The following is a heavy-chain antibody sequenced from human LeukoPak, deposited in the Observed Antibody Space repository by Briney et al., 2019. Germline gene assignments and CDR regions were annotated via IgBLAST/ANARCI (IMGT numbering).Heavy chain of an antibody. CDR1: GYSFTSYW. D-gene: IGHD6-6*01. Sequence: GESLKISCRGSGYSFTSYWIGWVRQMPGKGLEWMGIIYPGDSDTRYNPSFQGQITISADKSVSTAYLQWSSLKASDTAMYYCARRGESIATLSPWGQGTLVTVSS. CDR3: ARRGESIATLSP. J-gene: IGHJ5*02. CDR2: IYPGDSDT. V-gene: IGHV5-51*01.